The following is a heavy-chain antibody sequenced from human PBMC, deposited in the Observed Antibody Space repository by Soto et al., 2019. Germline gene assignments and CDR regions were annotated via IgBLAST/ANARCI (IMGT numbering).Heavy chain of an antibody. Sequence: SETLSLTCPVSGGSISSGGYYWSWIRQHPGKGLEWIGYIYYSGSTYYNPSLKSRVTISVDTSKNQFSLKLSSVTAADTAVYYCARDRGAVAGTHYYYYYMDVWGKGTTVTVSS. D-gene: IGHD6-19*01. V-gene: IGHV4-31*03. J-gene: IGHJ6*03. CDR3: ARDRGAVAGTHYYYYYMDV. CDR2: IYYSGST. CDR1: GGSISSGGYY.